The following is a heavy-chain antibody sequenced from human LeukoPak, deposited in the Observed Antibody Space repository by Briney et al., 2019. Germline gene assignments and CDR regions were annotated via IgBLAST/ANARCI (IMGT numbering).Heavy chain of an antibody. D-gene: IGHD3-22*01. CDR2: ISAYNGNT. V-gene: IGHV1-18*01. J-gene: IGHJ3*02. CDR3: ARVAPYYYDSSGYYYAFDI. Sequence: ASVKVSCKASGYTFTSYGISWVRQAPGQGLEWMGWISAYNGNTNYAQKLQGRVTMTTDTSTSTAYMELRSLRSDDTAVYYCARVAPYYYDSSGYYYAFDIWGQGTMVTVSS. CDR1: GYTFTSYG.